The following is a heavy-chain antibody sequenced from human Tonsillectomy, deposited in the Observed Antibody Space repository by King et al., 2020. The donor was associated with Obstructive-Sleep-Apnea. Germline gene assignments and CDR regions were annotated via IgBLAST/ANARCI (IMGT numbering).Heavy chain of an antibody. Sequence: QLVQSGGGLVQPGGALRLSCAASGFTFSSYAMHWVRQAPGKGLEYVSAISCNGGSTYYANSVKGRFTISRDNSKNTLYLQMGSLRTEDMAVYYCAREARTGGSYPGWGQGTLVTVSS. D-gene: IGHD1-26*01. CDR3: AREARTGGSYPG. CDR2: ISCNGGST. V-gene: IGHV3-64*01. CDR1: GFTFSSYA. J-gene: IGHJ4*02.